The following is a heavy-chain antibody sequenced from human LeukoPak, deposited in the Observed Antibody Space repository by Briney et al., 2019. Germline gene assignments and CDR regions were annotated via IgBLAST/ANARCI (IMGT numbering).Heavy chain of an antibody. V-gene: IGHV3-23*01. CDR1: GFTFNTYA. CDR3: ARPRLEYCSGGSCFDAFDI. CDR2: FNGGGGST. J-gene: IGHJ3*02. Sequence: GGSLRLSCAASGFTFNTYAMSWVRQAPGKGLEWVSTFNGGGGSTYYADSVKGRFTISRDNSKNTLFLQMNSLTAEDTAIYSCARPRLEYCSGGSCFDAFDIWGQGTMVTVSS. D-gene: IGHD2-15*01.